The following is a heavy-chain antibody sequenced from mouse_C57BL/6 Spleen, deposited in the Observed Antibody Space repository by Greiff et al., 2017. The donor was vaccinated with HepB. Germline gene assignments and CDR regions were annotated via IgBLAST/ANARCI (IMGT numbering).Heavy chain of an antibody. V-gene: IGHV1-15*01. D-gene: IGHD1-1*01. J-gene: IGHJ1*03. Sequence: QVHVKQSGAELVRPGASVTLSCKASGYTFTDYEMHWVKQTPVHGLEWIGAIDPETGGTAYNQKFKGKAILTADKSSSTAYMELRSLTSEDSAVYYCTTPITTVVAHYWYFDVWGTGTTVTVSS. CDR1: GYTFTDYE. CDR2: IDPETGGT. CDR3: TTPITTVVAHYWYFDV.